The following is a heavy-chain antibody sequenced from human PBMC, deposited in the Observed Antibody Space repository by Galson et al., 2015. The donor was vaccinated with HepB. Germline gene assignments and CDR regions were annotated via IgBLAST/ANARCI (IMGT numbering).Heavy chain of an antibody. CDR2: IKQDGSEK. J-gene: IGHJ3*02. CDR3: ARTDYYDSSGFPAAFDI. Sequence: SLRLSCAASGFTFTSYWMSWVRQAPGKGLEWVANIKQDGSEKYYVDSVKGRFTISRDNAKNSLYLQMNSLRAEDTAVYYCARTDYYDSSGFPAAFDIWGQGTMVTVSS. V-gene: IGHV3-7*01. CDR1: GFTFTSYW. D-gene: IGHD3-22*01.